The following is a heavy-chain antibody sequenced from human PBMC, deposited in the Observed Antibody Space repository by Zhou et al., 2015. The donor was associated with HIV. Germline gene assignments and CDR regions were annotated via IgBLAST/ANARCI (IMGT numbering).Heavy chain of an antibody. CDR2: ITPMFDIH. V-gene: IGHV1-69*17. J-gene: IGHJ3*01. CDR1: GGTFSGSD. CDR3: ARSSVNHDDAFDL. D-gene: IGHD1-14*01. Sequence: QVHLVQSGAEVKKPGSSVKVSCKASGGTFSGSDISWVRQAPGQGLEWMGGITPMFDIHQYAQKFRARLTITVDKITDTAYMELSSLTSEDTAIYFCARSSVNHDDAFDLWGQGTNIIVSS.